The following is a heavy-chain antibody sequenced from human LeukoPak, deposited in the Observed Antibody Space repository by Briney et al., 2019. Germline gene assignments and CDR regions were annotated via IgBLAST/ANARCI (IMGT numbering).Heavy chain of an antibody. V-gene: IGHV1-3*01. CDR2: INAGNGNT. CDR1: GYTFTSYA. J-gene: IGHJ4*02. CDR3: TLTDYGDY. Sequence: ASVKVSCKASGYTFTSYAVHWVRQAPGQRLEWMGWINAGNGNTKYLQKFQGRVTITRDTSASTAYMELSSLRSEDTAVYYCTLTDYGDYWGQGTLVTVPS.